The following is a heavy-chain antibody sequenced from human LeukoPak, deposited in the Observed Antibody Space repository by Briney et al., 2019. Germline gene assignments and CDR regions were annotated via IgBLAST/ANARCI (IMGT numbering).Heavy chain of an antibody. Sequence: ASVKVSCKASGGTFSSYAISWVRQAPGQGLEWMGGIIPIFGTANYAQKFQSRVTITTDESTSTAYMELSSLRSEDTAVYYCARGYYYDSSGSVGAFDIWGQGTMVTVPS. D-gene: IGHD3-22*01. CDR3: ARGYYYDSSGSVGAFDI. CDR1: GGTFSSYA. CDR2: IIPIFGTA. J-gene: IGHJ3*02. V-gene: IGHV1-69*05.